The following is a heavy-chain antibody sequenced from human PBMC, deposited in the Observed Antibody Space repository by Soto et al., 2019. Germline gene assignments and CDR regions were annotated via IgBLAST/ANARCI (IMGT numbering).Heavy chain of an antibody. CDR3: ARDSIRGIAVAHFDY. CDR1: GFTFSSYS. V-gene: IGHV3-21*01. CDR2: ISSSSSYI. J-gene: IGHJ4*02. D-gene: IGHD6-19*01. Sequence: GGSLRLSCAASGFTFSSYSMNWVRQAPGKGLEWVSSISSSSSYIYYADSVKGRFTISRDNAKNSLYLQMNSLRAEDTAVYYCARDSIRGIAVAHFDYWGQGTLVTVSS.